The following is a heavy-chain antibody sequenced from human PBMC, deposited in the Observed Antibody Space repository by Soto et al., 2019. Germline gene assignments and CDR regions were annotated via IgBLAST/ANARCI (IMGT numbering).Heavy chain of an antibody. V-gene: IGHV1-8*01. CDR1: GYTFNSYD. CDR2: MSPNSGAT. D-gene: IGHD1-1*01. J-gene: IGHJ6*02. Sequence: QVQLVQSGAEVTKPGASVKVSCKASGYTFNSYDINWVRQATGQGLEWMGWMSPNSGATGYAQKFQGRVTMTRDTSISTAYMEMSNLRSQDTAIYYCARGVDAGVDVWGQGSTVTVSS. CDR3: ARGVDAGVDV.